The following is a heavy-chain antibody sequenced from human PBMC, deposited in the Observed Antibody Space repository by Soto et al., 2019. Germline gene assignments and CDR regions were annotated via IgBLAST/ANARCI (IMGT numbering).Heavy chain of an antibody. CDR2: IIPMFGTA. Sequence: QVQLVQSGAEVKKPGSSVKVSCKASGDTFSSYAINWVRQAPGQGLEWMGGIIPMFGTANYAQKFKGRVTITAGESMSTVYLELIILRSEATAVYYCARVGPAHYYDSSGYYSPLDYGGQGTLGTVSS. V-gene: IGHV1-69*01. J-gene: IGHJ4*02. CDR3: ARVGPAHYYDSSGYYSPLDY. D-gene: IGHD3-22*01. CDR1: GDTFSSYA.